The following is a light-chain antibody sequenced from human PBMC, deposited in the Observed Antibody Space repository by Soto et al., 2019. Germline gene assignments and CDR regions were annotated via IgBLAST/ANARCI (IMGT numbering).Light chain of an antibody. Sequence: DIQMTQSPSSLSSSVGDRVTITCRASQGISTYLVWYQQKPGPVPTLLIFAASTLQSGVPSRCSGSGSGADFTLTISRLQAEDVANYYCQNYNGAPWTFGQGTKVEIK. J-gene: IGKJ1*01. CDR1: QGISTY. V-gene: IGKV1-27*01. CDR3: QNYNGAPWT. CDR2: AAS.